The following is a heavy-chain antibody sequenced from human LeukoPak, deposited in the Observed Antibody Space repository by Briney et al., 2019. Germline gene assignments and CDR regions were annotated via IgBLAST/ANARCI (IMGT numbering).Heavy chain of an antibody. CDR3: ARDIVVVPGAINFDY. Sequence: LRTLSLTCALSGDSFSSNSAAWNWVRQSPSRCLEWLGRTNYRSKWYNDYAVSVKSRITINPDTSKNQFSLELNSVTPEDTAVYYCARDIVVVPGAINFDYWGQGTLVTAPS. V-gene: IGHV6-1*01. CDR1: GDSFSSNSAA. CDR2: TNYRSKWYN. J-gene: IGHJ4*02. D-gene: IGHD2-2*02.